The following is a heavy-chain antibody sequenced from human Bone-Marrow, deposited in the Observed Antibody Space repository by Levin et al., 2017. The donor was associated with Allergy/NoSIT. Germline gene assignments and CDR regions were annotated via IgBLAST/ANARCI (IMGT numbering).Heavy chain of an antibody. D-gene: IGHD1-14*01. CDR1: GITVGNNY. V-gene: IGHV3-53*01. CDR3: ARDSPETSLGY. CDR2: IYSSGVT. J-gene: IGHJ4*02. Sequence: LSLTCAASGITVGNNYMAWVRQAPGKGLEWVSHIYSSGVTRYADSVRGRFTISRDSSKNTVFLQMSSLGVEDTAVYYCARDSPETSLGYGGQGTLVTVSS.